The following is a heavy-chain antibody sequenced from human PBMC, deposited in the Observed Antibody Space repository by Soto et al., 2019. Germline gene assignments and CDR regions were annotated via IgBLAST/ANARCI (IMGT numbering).Heavy chain of an antibody. CDR3: TRANWYSEY. CDR1: GGSICNPY. Sequence: QVQLQESGPGLVKPSETLSLTCRGSGGSICNPYWSWIRQAPGKGLEWIGYIYYNGNTNYNPSLKSRVTMSVDTSRNQISLKLTTVTAADTAVYYCTRANWYSEYWGQGTLVTVSS. CDR2: IYYNGNT. J-gene: IGHJ4*02. D-gene: IGHD7-27*01. V-gene: IGHV4-59*11.